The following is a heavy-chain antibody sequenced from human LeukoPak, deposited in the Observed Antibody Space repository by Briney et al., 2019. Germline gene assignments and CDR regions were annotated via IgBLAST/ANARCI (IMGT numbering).Heavy chain of an antibody. CDR3: TRDSGTTGEVKFDP. Sequence: SDTLSLTCSVSGGSISSYFLSWIRQPAGKGLEWIGRIHSGTTTYNPSLKSRVTMSLDTSKNQVSLTLRSVTAADTALYYCTRDSGTTGEVKFDPWGQGTLVTVSS. CDR2: IHSGTT. V-gene: IGHV4-4*07. D-gene: IGHD4-17*01. J-gene: IGHJ5*02. CDR1: GGSISSYF.